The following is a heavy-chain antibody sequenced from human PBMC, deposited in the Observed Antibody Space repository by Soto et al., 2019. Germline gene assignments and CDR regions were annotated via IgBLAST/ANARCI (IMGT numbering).Heavy chain of an antibody. V-gene: IGHV5-51*01. J-gene: IGHJ3*02. CDR3: ARHKKQLWLGAFDI. CDR1: GYSFTTYW. Sequence: PGESLKISCEGSGYSFTTYWIAWVRQMPGKGLEWMGIIYPGDSGTRYSPSFQGQVTISADKSISTAYLQWSSLKASDSAMYYCARHKKQLWLGAFDIWGQGTMVTVSS. CDR2: IYPGDSGT. D-gene: IGHD5-18*01.